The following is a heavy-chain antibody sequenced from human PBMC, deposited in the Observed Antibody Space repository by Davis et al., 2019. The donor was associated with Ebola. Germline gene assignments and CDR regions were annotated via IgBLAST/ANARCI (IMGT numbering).Heavy chain of an antibody. V-gene: IGHV3-21*01. D-gene: IGHD2-21*02. CDR1: GFTFSSNS. CDR2: ISSSSNYI. CDR3: VRDPALVVTGGGWFFGL. J-gene: IGHJ2*01. Sequence: GESLNTSCAASGFTFSSNSMNWVRQAPGKGLEWVSFISSSSNYIFYADSVKGRFTVSRDNAKNSLYLQMNSLRAEDTAVYYCVRDPALVVTGGGWFFGLWGRGTLVTVSS.